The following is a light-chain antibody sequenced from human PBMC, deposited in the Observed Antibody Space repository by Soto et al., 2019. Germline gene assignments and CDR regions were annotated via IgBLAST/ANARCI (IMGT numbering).Light chain of an antibody. J-gene: IGKJ5*01. Sequence: EIVLTQSPATLSLSPVEISTLSCRASQSVSSYLAWYQQRPGQAPRLLIYDASNRATGVPARFSGSGSGTDFTLTISSLEPEDFAVYYCQQRSSWPPTFGQGTRLEIK. CDR2: DAS. V-gene: IGKV3-11*01. CDR3: QQRSSWPPT. CDR1: QSVSSY.